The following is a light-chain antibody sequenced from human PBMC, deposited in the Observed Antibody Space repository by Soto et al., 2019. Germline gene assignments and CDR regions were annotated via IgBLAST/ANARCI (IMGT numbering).Light chain of an antibody. CDR2: DDC. CDR1: ASDVGGYHY. V-gene: IGLV2-14*01. CDR3: SSYTISSTYV. Sequence: QSALTQPASVSGSPGQSIAISCTGTASDVGGYHYVSWYQQYPGKVPKLIISDDCHRPSGVSDRFSGSKSGNTASLTISGLQAEDEADYYCSSYTISSTYVFGTGTKVTVL. J-gene: IGLJ1*01.